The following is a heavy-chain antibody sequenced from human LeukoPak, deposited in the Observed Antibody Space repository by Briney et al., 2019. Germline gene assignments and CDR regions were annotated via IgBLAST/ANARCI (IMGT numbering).Heavy chain of an antibody. CDR3: ARDIYGSGSYYAY. V-gene: IGHV3-21*01. CDR1: GFTFSSYS. D-gene: IGHD3-10*01. CDR2: ISSSSSYI. J-gene: IGHJ4*02. Sequence: PGGSLRLSXAASGFTFSSYSMNWVRQAPGKGLEWVSSISSSSSYIYYADSVKGRFTISRDNAKNSLYLQMNSLRAEDTAVYYCARDIYGSGSYYAYWGQGTLVTVSS.